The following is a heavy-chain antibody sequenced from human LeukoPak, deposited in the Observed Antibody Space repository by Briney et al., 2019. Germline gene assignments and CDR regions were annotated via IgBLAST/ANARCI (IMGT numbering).Heavy chain of an antibody. CDR1: GGSFDSPY. V-gene: IGHV4-4*07. Sequence: SETLSLTCTVSGGSFDSPYWTWLRQPPGKGPQWLARTYTGGTIDYNPSLKGRVTMSLSPSRNQFSLQLSSVTAADTAVYYCARAPRYYMNIDVWGKGTTVIVSS. D-gene: IGHD2-21*01. CDR2: TYTGGTI. J-gene: IGHJ6*03. CDR3: ARAPRYYMNIDV.